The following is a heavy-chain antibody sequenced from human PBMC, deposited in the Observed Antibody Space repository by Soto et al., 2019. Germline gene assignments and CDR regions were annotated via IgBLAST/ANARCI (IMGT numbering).Heavy chain of an antibody. CDR2: TYRGGDT. Sequence: EVRLVESGGGLVQPGGSLRLSCAASGVTVGNNYMSWVRQAPGKGLDWVSVTYRGGDTLYADSVKGRFTMSRDSTKNTVYLQMDSLRAEDTAVYFCARNVPVTALGYWGQGSLVTVSS. J-gene: IGHJ4*02. CDR1: GVTVGNNY. CDR3: ARNVPVTALGY. V-gene: IGHV3-66*01. D-gene: IGHD4-17*01.